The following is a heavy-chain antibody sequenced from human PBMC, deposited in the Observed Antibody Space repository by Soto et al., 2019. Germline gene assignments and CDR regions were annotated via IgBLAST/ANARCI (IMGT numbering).Heavy chain of an antibody. V-gene: IGHV4-59*01. CDR2: IYYSGST. D-gene: IGHD3-3*01. CDR1: GCSISSYY. J-gene: IGHJ6*03. Sequence: SETLSLTCTVSGCSISSYYWSWIRLPPGKGLEWIGYIYYSGSTNYNPSLKSRVTISVDTSKNQFSLKLSSVTAADTAVYYCARIPLSYDFWSGYYSLPPQGNYYMDVWGKGTTVTVSS. CDR3: ARIPLSYDFWSGYYSLPPQGNYYMDV.